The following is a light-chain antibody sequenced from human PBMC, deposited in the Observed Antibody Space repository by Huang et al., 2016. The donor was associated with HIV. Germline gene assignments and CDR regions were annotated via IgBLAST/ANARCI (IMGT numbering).Light chain of an antibody. CDR2: GAS. CDR1: QSVSSN. Sequence: EIVMTQSPATLSVSPGERATLSCRASQSVSSNLAWYQQKPGQAPRLRIDGASTRATGIPARFSGSGSGTEFTLTISSLQSEDFAVYYCQQYNNWPQTFGQGTKVEIK. V-gene: IGKV3-15*01. CDR3: QQYNNWPQT. J-gene: IGKJ1*01.